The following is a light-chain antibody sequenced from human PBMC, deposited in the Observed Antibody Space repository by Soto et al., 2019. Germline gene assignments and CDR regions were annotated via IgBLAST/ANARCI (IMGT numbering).Light chain of an antibody. Sequence: DIVMTQSPDSLAVSLGERATINCKSSQSVLYSSNNKNYLAWYQQKPGQTPNLLTYWASTRESGVPDRFSGSGSGTDFTLTISSLQAEDVAVYYCQQYYSTPHTFGQGTRLEIK. J-gene: IGKJ2*01. CDR3: QQYYSTPHT. CDR1: QSVLYSSNNKNY. CDR2: WAS. V-gene: IGKV4-1*01.